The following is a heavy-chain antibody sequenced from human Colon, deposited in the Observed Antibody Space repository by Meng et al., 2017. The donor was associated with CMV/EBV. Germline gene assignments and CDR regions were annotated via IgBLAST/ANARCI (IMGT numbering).Heavy chain of an antibody. V-gene: IGHV3-7*01. CDR2: IKEDGSDK. Sequence: GESLKISCAASGFTFINYWMSWVRQAPGKGLEWVANIKEDGSDKYYVDSVKGRFTISRDNAKNSLYLQMNSLRAEDTAVYCCARDRAANSFDPWGQGTLVTVSS. CDR3: ARDRAANSFDP. CDR1: GFTFINYW. D-gene: IGHD6-25*01. J-gene: IGHJ5*02.